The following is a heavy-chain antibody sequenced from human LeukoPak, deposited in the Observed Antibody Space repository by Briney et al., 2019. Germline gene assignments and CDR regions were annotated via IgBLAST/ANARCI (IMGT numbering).Heavy chain of an antibody. Sequence: GASVKVSCKVSGYTLTELSMHWVRQAPGKGLEWMGGFDPEDGETIYAQKFQGRVTMTEDTSTDTAYMELSSLRSEDTAVYYCATGAVPWFGAADAFDIWGQGTMVTVSS. CDR3: ATGAVPWFGAADAFDI. J-gene: IGHJ3*02. CDR1: GYTLTELS. V-gene: IGHV1-24*01. CDR2: FDPEDGET. D-gene: IGHD3-10*01.